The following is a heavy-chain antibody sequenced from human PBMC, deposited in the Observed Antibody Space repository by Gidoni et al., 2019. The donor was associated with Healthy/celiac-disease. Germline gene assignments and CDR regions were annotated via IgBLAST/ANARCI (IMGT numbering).Heavy chain of an antibody. D-gene: IGHD3-10*01. J-gene: IGHJ5*02. Sequence: QITLKESGPTLVKPTQTLTLTCTFSGFSLSTSGVGVGWIRQPPGKALEWLALIYWDDDKRYSPSLKSRLTITKDTSKNQVVLTMTNMDPVDTATYYCAHRRWTRMVRGVIIDWFDPWGQGTLVTVSS. CDR1: GFSLSTSGVG. CDR3: AHRRWTRMVRGVIIDWFDP. V-gene: IGHV2-5*02. CDR2: IYWDDDK.